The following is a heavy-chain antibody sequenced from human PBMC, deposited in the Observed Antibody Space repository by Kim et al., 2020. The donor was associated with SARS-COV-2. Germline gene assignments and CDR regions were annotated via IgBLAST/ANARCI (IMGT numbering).Heavy chain of an antibody. J-gene: IGHJ4*02. CDR3: AREMGSSGWRAFDY. Sequence: QKFQGRVTITADESTSTAYMELSSLRSEDTAVYYCAREMGSSGWRAFDYWGQGTLVTVSS. D-gene: IGHD6-19*01. V-gene: IGHV1-69*01.